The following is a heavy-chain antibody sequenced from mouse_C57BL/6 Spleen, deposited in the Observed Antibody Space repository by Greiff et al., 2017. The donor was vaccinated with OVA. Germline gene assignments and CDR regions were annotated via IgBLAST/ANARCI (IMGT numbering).Heavy chain of an antibody. J-gene: IGHJ4*01. CDR3: ARPRDCGSFYYAMDY. V-gene: IGHV1-64*01. D-gene: IGHD1-1*01. CDR1: GYTFTSYW. CDR2: IHPNSGST. Sequence: QVQLQQPGAELVKPGASVKLSCKASGYTFTSYWMHWVKQRPGQGLEWIGMIHPNSGSTNYNEKFKSKATLTVDKSSSTAYMQLSSLTSEDSAVYYCARPRDCGSFYYAMDYWGQGTSVTVSS.